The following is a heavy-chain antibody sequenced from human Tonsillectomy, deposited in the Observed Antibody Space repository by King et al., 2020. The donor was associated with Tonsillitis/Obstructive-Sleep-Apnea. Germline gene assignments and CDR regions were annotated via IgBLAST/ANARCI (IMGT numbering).Heavy chain of an antibody. D-gene: IGHD4-11*01. J-gene: IGHJ6*02. CDR3: ARGRNFMTTVTRVYYGMDV. CDR2: INHSGST. CDR1: GGSFSGYY. Sequence: VQLQQWGAGLLKPSETLSLTCAVYGGSFSGYYWSWIRQPPGKGLEWIGEINHSGSTNYNPSLKSRVTISVDTSKNQFSLKLSTVTAADTAGYYCARGRNFMTTVTRVYYGMDVWGQGTTVTVSS. V-gene: IGHV4-34*01.